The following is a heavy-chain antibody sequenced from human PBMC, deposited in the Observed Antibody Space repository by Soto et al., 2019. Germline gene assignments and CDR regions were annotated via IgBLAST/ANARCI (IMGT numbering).Heavy chain of an antibody. D-gene: IGHD3-3*01. Sequence: QVQLVQSGAEVKKPGSSVKVSCKASGGTFSSYAISWVRQAPGQGLEWMGGIIPIFGSTNYAQKFQGRVTITADESTSTAYMELSSLRSGDTAVYYCARGGLRFLDCAMDVWGQGTTVTGSS. V-gene: IGHV1-69*12. J-gene: IGHJ6*02. CDR3: ARGGLRFLDCAMDV. CDR1: GGTFSSYA. CDR2: IIPIFGST.